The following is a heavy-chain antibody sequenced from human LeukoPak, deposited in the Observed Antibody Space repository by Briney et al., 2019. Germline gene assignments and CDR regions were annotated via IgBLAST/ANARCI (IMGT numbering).Heavy chain of an antibody. J-gene: IGHJ4*02. CDR1: GYTFSSYC. Sequence: ASVKVSCKASGYTFSSYCLHWVRQAPGQGLEWMGIINPSGDYTRYAQKFQGRVTMTRDTSTSTVYMELSRLRSDDTAVYYCATQRGSYLWGTDFDYWGQGTLVTVSS. D-gene: IGHD3-16*01. V-gene: IGHV1-46*01. CDR3: ATQRGSYLWGTDFDY. CDR2: INPSGDYT.